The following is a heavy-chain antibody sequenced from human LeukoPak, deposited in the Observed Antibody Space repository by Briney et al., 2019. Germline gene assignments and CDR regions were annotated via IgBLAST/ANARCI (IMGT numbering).Heavy chain of an antibody. CDR3: ARDPYGGNSFDY. D-gene: IGHD4-23*01. J-gene: IGHJ4*02. Sequence: SETLSLTCAVSGGSLISGNWWSWVRQPPGKGPEWIGEIYHSESTNYNPSLKSRVTISVDTSKNQFSLKLSSVTAADTAVYYCARDPYGGNSFDYWGQGTLVTVSS. CDR2: IYHSEST. V-gene: IGHV4-4*02. CDR1: GGSLISGNW.